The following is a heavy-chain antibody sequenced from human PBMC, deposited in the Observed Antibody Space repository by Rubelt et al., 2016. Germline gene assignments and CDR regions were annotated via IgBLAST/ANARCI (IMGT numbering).Heavy chain of an antibody. CDR2: IIPILGIA. V-gene: IGHV1-69*04. CDR1: GGTFSSYA. CDR3: ARVPAGYFSSTSCYVSDY. D-gene: IGHD2-2*03. Sequence: LVQSGAEVKKPGSSVKVSCKASGGTFSSYAISWVRQAPGQGLEWMGRIIPILGIANYAQKFQGRVTITADKSTSTAYMELSSLRSEDTAVYYCARVPAGYFSSTSCYVSDYWGQGTLVTVSS. J-gene: IGHJ4*02.